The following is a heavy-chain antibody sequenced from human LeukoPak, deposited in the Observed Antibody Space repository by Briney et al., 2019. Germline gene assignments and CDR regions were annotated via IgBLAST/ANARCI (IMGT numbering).Heavy chain of an antibody. CDR2: INHSGST. Sequence: PSETLSLTCAVYGGSFSGYYWSWIRQPPGKGLEWIGEINHSGSTNYNPSLKSRVTISVDTSKNQFSLKLSSVTAADTAVYYCERRGRYSYGRTPFDYWGQGTLVTVSS. D-gene: IGHD5-18*01. CDR3: ERRGRYSYGRTPFDY. J-gene: IGHJ4*02. CDR1: GGSFSGYY. V-gene: IGHV4-34*01.